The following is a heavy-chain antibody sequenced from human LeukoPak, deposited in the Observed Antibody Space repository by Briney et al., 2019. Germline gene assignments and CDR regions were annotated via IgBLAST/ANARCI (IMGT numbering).Heavy chain of an antibody. CDR2: MYYNGRT. CDR1: GDSVSSHY. D-gene: IGHD3-22*01. CDR3: AGISMIVVRAFDI. V-gene: IGHV4-59*02. J-gene: IGHJ3*02. Sequence: SETLSLTCTVSGDSVSSHYWSWIRQPPGKGLEWIAYMYYNGRTNYNPSLKSRVIISVDTSKNELSLKLSSVTAADTAVYYCAGISMIVVRAFDIWGQGAMVTVSS.